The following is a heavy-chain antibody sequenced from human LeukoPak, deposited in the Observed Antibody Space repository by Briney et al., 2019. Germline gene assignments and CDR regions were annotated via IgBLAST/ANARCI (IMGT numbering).Heavy chain of an antibody. D-gene: IGHD2-15*01. V-gene: IGHV3-7*05. J-gene: IGHJ6*02. CDR2: IKEDGSEK. CDR3: VRGYSFGPYGMDV. CDR1: GFTFYDNW. Sequence: GGSPRLSCAASGFTFYDNWMSWVRQAPGKGLEWVANIKEDGSEKNYVDSVKGRFTISRDNAKNSLYLQMDSLRAEDTAVYFCVRGYSFGPYGMDVWGQGTTVTVSS.